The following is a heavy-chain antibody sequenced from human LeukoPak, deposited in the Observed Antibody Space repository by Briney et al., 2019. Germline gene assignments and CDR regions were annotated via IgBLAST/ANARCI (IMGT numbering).Heavy chain of an antibody. CDR2: INHSGST. V-gene: IGHV4-34*01. J-gene: IGHJ5*02. Sequence: SETLSLTCAVYGGSFSGYYWSWIRQPPGKGLEWIGEINHSGSTNYNPSLKSRVTISVDTSKNQFSLKLSSVTAADTAVYYCARPSYCSSTSCYSHWFDPWGQGTLVTVSS. CDR1: GGSFSGYY. CDR3: ARPSYCSSTSCYSHWFDP. D-gene: IGHD2-2*02.